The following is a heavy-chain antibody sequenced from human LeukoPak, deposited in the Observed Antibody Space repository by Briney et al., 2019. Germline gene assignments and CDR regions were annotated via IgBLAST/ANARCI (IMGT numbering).Heavy chain of an antibody. CDR1: GYSFTSYW. CDR3: ARLPPTIFGVVTPYNWFDP. CDR2: IYPGDSDT. V-gene: IGHV5-51*01. D-gene: IGHD3-3*01. J-gene: IGHJ5*02. Sequence: GESLKISCKGSGYSFTSYWIGWVRQMPGKGLEWMGIIYPGDSDTRYSPSFQGQVTISADKSTSTAYLQWSSLKASDTAMYYCARLPPTIFGVVTPYNWFDPWGQGTLVTVSS.